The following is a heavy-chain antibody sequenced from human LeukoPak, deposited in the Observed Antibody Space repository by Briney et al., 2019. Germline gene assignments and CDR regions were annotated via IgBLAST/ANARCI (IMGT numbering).Heavy chain of an antibody. D-gene: IGHD6-19*01. CDR2: ISWDGGST. V-gene: IGHV3-43*01. J-gene: IGHJ4*02. CDR3: AKGLGYSSGWYLGGVFDY. CDR1: GFTFDDYT. Sequence: GGYLRLSCAASGFTFDDYTMHWVRQAPGKGLEWVSLISWDGGSTYYADSVKGRFTISRDNSKNTLYLQMNSLRAEDTAVYYCAKGLGYSSGWYLGGVFDYWGQGTLVTVSS.